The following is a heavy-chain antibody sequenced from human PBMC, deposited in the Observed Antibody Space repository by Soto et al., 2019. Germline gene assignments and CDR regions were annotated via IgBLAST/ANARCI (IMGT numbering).Heavy chain of an antibody. CDR1: GYTFTSYD. J-gene: IGHJ4*02. CDR3: VREMWTRSGPQNFFDY. CDR2: MNPNSGNT. Sequence: ASVKVSCKASGYTFTSYDINWVRQATGQGLEWMGWMNPNSGNTGYAQKFQGRVTMTRNTSISTAYMELSSLRSEDTAIYYCVREMWTRSGPQNFFDYWGLGALVTVSS. D-gene: IGHD6-25*01. V-gene: IGHV1-8*01.